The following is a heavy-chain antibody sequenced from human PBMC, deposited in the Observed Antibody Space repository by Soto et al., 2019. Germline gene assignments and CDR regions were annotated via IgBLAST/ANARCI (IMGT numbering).Heavy chain of an antibody. CDR3: ANLISKTYRA. CDR1: GYTFSNYG. V-gene: IGHV1-18*04. J-gene: IGHJ5*02. Sequence: QVHLVQSGPEVKKPGASVKVSCKASGYTFSNYGTNWVRQAPGQGLEWMGWISAFNGDTKYLEKFQGRVIMTTDTATSTAFFELRTLRSDDTAVYYCANLISKTYRAWGQGTLVTVSS. CDR2: ISAFNGDT. D-gene: IGHD2-2*01.